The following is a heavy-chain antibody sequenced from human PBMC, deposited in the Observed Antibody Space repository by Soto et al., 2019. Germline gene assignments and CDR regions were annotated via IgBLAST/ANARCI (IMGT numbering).Heavy chain of an antibody. J-gene: IGHJ6*03. CDR3: ARKNVVVAANYYYMDV. Sequence: ASVKVSCKASGYTFTSYDINWVRQATGQGLEWMGWMNPNSGNTGYAQKFQGRVTMTWNTSISTAYMELSSLRSEDTAVYYCARKNVVVAANYYYMDVWGKGTTVTVSS. V-gene: IGHV1-8*01. D-gene: IGHD2-15*01. CDR1: GYTFTSYD. CDR2: MNPNSGNT.